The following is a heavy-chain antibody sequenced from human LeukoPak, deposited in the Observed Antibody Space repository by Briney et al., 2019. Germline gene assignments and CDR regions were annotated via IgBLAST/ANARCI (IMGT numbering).Heavy chain of an antibody. CDR1: GFTFSSSW. CDR2: INSDGSST. Sequence: GGSLRLSCAASGFTFSSSWMPWVRQAPGKGLVGVSRINSDGSSTSYADSVKGRFTISRDNAKNTLYLQMNSLRAEDTAVYYCASALDHFRQSGFDPWGQGTLVTVSS. V-gene: IGHV3-74*01. J-gene: IGHJ5*02. CDR3: ASALDHFRQSGFDP. D-gene: IGHD2/OR15-2a*01.